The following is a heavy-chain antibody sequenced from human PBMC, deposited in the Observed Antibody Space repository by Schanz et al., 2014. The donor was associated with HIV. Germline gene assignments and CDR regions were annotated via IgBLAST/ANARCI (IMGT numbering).Heavy chain of an antibody. CDR2: ISYDGSNK. D-gene: IGHD2-2*01. J-gene: IGHJ4*02. CDR3: AKVGRIYSTTWIDY. Sequence: QVQLVESGGGVVQPGRSLRLSCVASGFTFSTYAMSWVRQAPGKGLEWVAVISYDGSNKNYADSVKGRFTISRDNSKNTLYLQMNSLRREDTAVYYCAKVGRIYSTTWIDYWGQGTLVTVSS. CDR1: GFTFSTYA. V-gene: IGHV3-30-3*01.